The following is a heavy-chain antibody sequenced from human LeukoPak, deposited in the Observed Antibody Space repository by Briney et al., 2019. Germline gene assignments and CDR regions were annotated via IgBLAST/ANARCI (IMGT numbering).Heavy chain of an antibody. CDR2: IHHSVST. J-gene: IGHJ4*02. Sequence: SETLSLTCAVDGGSFSGYYWSWIRQPPGKGLEWNGEIHHSVSTNYNPSLKSRVTISVDTSKDQLSLNLRSLNAADTAVYYCARGGVRYFDWLLSGYYFDYWGQGTLVTVSS. V-gene: IGHV4-34*01. CDR3: ARGGVRYFDWLLSGYYFDY. CDR1: GGSFSGYY. D-gene: IGHD3-9*01.